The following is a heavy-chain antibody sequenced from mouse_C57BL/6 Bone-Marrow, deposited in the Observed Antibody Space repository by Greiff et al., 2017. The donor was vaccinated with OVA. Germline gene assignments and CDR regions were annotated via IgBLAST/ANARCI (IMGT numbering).Heavy chain of an antibody. Sequence: VQGVESGPGLVAPSQSLSITCTVSGFSFTSYGVYWVRQPPGKGLEWLGVIWGGGSTNYNSALMSRLSISKDNSKSQVFLKMNSLQTDDTAMYYCAKHEDDYDEYYAMDYWGQGTSVTVSS. CDR3: AKHEDDYDEYYAMDY. CDR1: GFSFTSYG. J-gene: IGHJ4*01. CDR2: IWGGGST. V-gene: IGHV2-9*01. D-gene: IGHD2-4*01.